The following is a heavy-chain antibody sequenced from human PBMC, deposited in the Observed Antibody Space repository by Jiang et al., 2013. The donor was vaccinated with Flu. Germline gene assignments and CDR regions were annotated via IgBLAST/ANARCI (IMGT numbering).Heavy chain of an antibody. V-gene: IGHV4-38-2*01. CDR2: IFQSGST. J-gene: IGHJ5*02. CDR1: GYSISSGSY. CDR3: ATWYSSGWYEAFDP. D-gene: IGHD6-19*01. Sequence: GLVKPSETLSLTCAVSGYSISSGSYWGWMRQPPGKGLEWIGSIFQSGSTYYNASLKSRVTISVDTSKKQISLKLSSVTAADTAVYYRATWYSSGWYEAFDPWGQGTLVTVSS.